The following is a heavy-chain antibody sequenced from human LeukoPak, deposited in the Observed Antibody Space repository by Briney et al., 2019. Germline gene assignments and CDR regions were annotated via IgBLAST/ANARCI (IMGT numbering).Heavy chain of an antibody. D-gene: IGHD2-15*01. V-gene: IGHV3-30*02. CDR3: ARERGGDAFDI. J-gene: IGHJ3*02. CDR2: IRYDEDAR. Sequence: PGGSLRLSCAASGFTFSDCHIHWVRQAPGKGLDWVALIRYDEDARFYADSVKGRFTISRDNSKDTLYLQMNSLGVEDTAVYYCARERGGDAFDIWGQGTMVTVSS. CDR1: GFTFSDCH.